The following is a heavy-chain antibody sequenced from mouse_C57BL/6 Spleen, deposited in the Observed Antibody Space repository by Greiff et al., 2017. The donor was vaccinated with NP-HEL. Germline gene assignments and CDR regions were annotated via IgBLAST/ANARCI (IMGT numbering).Heavy chain of an antibody. J-gene: IGHJ2*01. CDR2: ISSGGDYI. V-gene: IGHV5-9-1*02. D-gene: IGHD1-1*01. CDR1: GFTFSSYA. Sequence: EVHLVESGEGLVKPGGSLKLSCAASGFTFSSYAMSWVRQTPEKRLEWVAYISSGGDYIYYADTVKGRFTISRDNARNTLYLQMSSLKSEDTAMYYCTREEVEGHYFDYWGQGTTLTVSS. CDR3: TREEVEGHYFDY.